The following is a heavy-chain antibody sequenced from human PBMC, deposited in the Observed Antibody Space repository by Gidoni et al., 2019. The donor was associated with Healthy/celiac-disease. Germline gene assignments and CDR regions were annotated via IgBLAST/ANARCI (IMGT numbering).Heavy chain of an antibody. CDR1: GFTFSSFG. CDR3: ARDLADTAMATAGGFDY. J-gene: IGHJ4*02. D-gene: IGHD5-18*01. Sequence: QVQLVESGGGVVQPGRSLRLSCAAAGFTFSSFGMHWVRQAPGKGLEWVAVIWYDGSNKYYADSVKGRFTISRDNSKNTLYLQMNSLRAEDTAVYYCARDLADTAMATAGGFDYWGQGTLVTVSS. V-gene: IGHV3-33*01. CDR2: IWYDGSNK.